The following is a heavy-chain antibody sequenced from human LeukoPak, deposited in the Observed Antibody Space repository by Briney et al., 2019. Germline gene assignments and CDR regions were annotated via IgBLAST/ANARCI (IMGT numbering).Heavy chain of an antibody. CDR2: IYYSGST. Sequence: PSETLSLTCTLSGGSINTYYWSWIRQPPGKGLEWIGNIYYSGSTNYSPSLRSRVTISVDTSKNQFSLKLTSVTAADTAVYYCARQGITFSDYYYYIDVWGKGTSVTVSS. V-gene: IGHV4-59*08. D-gene: IGHD3-10*01. CDR3: ARQGITFSDYYYYIDV. J-gene: IGHJ6*03. CDR1: GGSINTYY.